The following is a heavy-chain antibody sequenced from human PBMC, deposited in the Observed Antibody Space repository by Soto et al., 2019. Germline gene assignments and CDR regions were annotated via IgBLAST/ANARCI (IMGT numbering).Heavy chain of an antibody. Sequence: QVQLVQSGAEVKKPGASVKVSCKAYGYTFTSYYMHWVRQAPGQGLEWMGIINPSVGSTSYAQRFQGRVTMTRDTSTSTVYLELSSLRPEDTAVYYCARELRATGFDYWGQGTLVTVSS. J-gene: IGHJ4*02. CDR2: INPSVGST. D-gene: IGHD1-26*01. V-gene: IGHV1-46*01. CDR1: GYTFTSYY. CDR3: ARELRATGFDY.